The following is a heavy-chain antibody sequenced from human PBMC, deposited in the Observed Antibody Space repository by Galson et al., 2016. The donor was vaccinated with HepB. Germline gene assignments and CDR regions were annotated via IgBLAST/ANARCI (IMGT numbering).Heavy chain of an antibody. Sequence: SLRLSCAASGFTFSIYGMSWVRQAPGKGLEWVSGIIRSSGVTYYADSVKGRFTISRDNSKNTLYLQMNSLRAEDTAVYYCARDRAAAGLWGQGTLVTVSS. CDR3: ARDRAAAGL. J-gene: IGHJ4*02. D-gene: IGHD6-13*01. V-gene: IGHV3-23*01. CDR2: IIRSSGVT. CDR1: GFTFSIYG.